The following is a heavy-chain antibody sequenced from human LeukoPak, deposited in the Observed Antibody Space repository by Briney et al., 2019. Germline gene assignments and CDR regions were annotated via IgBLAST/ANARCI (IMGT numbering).Heavy chain of an antibody. CDR3: ARAVGERYYYYYYMDV. V-gene: IGHV3-30*04. J-gene: IGHJ6*03. CDR1: GFTFSSYA. Sequence: GGSLRLSCAASGFTFSSYAMHWVRQAPGKGLEWVAVISYDGSNKYYADSVKGRFTISRDNSKNTLYLQMNSLRAEDTAVYYCARAVGERYYYYYYMDVWGKGTTVTVSS. CDR2: ISYDGSNK. D-gene: IGHD4-17*01.